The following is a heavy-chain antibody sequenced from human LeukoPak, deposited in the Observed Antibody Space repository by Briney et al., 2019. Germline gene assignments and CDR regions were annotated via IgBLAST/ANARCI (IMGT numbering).Heavy chain of an antibody. V-gene: IGHV3-7*01. J-gene: IGHJ4*02. Sequence: GGSLRLSCAASGFTFSSYWMSWVRQAPGKGLEWVANIKEDGSEKNYVDSVKGRFTISKDNAKNVVSLQMNSLRAEDTAIYYCARDRSIGGVGATDYWGQGILVTVSS. CDR1: GFTFSSYW. D-gene: IGHD1-26*01. CDR3: ARDRSIGGVGATDY. CDR2: IKEDGSEK.